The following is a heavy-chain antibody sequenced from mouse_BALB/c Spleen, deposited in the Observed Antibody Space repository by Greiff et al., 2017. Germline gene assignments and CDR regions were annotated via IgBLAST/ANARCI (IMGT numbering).Heavy chain of an antibody. J-gene: IGHJ4*01. D-gene: IGHD1-1*01. CDR1: GYTFTDYA. CDR3: ASYGSSPHYYAMDY. V-gene: IGHV1S137*01. Sequence: VQLQQSGAELVRPGVSVKISCKGSGYTFTDYAMHWVKQSHAKSLEWIGVISTYYGDASYNQKFKGKATMTVDKSSSTAYMELARLTSEDSAIYYCASYGSSPHYYAMDYWGQGTSVTVSS. CDR2: ISTYYGDA.